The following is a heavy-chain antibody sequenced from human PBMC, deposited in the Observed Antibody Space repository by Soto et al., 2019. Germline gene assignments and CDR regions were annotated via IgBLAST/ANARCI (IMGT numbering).Heavy chain of an antibody. V-gene: IGHV3-33*01. Sequence: GGSLRLSCAASGFTFSSYGMHWVRQAPGKXLEWVAVIWYDGSNKYYADSVKGRFTISRDNSKNTLYLQMNSLRAEDTAVYYCARDRSITIFGVVVSSGMDVWGQGTTVTVSS. J-gene: IGHJ6*02. CDR3: ARDRSITIFGVVVSSGMDV. CDR1: GFTFSSYG. D-gene: IGHD3-3*01. CDR2: IWYDGSNK.